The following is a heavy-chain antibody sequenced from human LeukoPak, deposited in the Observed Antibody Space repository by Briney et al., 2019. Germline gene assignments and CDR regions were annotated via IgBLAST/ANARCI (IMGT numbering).Heavy chain of an antibody. V-gene: IGHV1-24*01. CDR1: GYTLTELS. CDR3: ATTPDYSNYVLFDY. CDR2: FDPEDGET. D-gene: IGHD4-11*01. J-gene: IGHJ4*02. Sequence: ASVKVSCKVSGYTLTELSMHWVRQAPGKGLEWMGGFDPEDGETIYAQKFQGRVTMTEDTSTDTAYMELSSLRSEDTAVYYCATTPDYSNYVLFDYWGQGTPVTVSS.